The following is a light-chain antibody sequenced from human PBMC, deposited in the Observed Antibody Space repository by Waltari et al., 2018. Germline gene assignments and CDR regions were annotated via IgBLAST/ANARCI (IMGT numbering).Light chain of an antibody. CDR2: GAS. V-gene: IGKV3-15*01. CDR3: QQYNNWPET. J-gene: IGKJ1*01. Sequence: DIVMTQSPATLSVSPGERATLSCRASQSIGSNLAWYQHKPGQAPRFLIYGASTRATGIPVWFSGSGSGTEFTLTISSLQSADFAVYFCQQYNNWPETFGKGTKVEIK. CDR1: QSIGSN.